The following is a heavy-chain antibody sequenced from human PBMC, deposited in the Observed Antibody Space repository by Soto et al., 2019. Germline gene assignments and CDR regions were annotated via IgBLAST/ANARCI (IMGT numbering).Heavy chain of an antibody. CDR3: ARGPSHGAFDY. Sequence: GASVKVSCKASGYTFTAYFLHWFRQAPGQGPEWVGWINPNVGDTKYAQNFQGRVTMTRDTSIDTAYMELSRLYSDDTAVYYCARGPSHGAFDYWGQGTLVTVSS. V-gene: IGHV1-2*02. D-gene: IGHD5-18*01. CDR2: INPNVGDT. CDR1: GYTFTAYF. J-gene: IGHJ4*02.